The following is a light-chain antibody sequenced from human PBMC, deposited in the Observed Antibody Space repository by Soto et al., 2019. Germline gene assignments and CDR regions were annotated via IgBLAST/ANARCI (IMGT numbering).Light chain of an antibody. V-gene: IGKV3-20*01. CDR3: HQYGSSPFT. J-gene: IGKJ2*01. Sequence: EIVLTQSPGTLSLSPGERATLSCRASQSVSSSYLAWYQQKPGQAPRLLIYGASSRATGMPERFSGSGSGTDFTLSISRLEPEDLAVYYCHQYGSSPFTFGQGTKLDIK. CDR1: QSVSSSY. CDR2: GAS.